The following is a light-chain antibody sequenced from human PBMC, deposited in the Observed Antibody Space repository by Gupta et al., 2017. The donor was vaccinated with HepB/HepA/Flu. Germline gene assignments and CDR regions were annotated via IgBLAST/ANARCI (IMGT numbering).Light chain of an antibody. J-gene: IGLJ3*02. V-gene: IGLV1-51*01. CDR3: GDADSIHNVGV. Sequence: QSVLTQPPSVSAAPGEKVTISCSGSIFNIANTFVPWYQQVPGTAPRLLRYDNNTRPSGIPERFSSFKTGTSSNRETTGLQTGEEADVYCGDADSIHNVGVFGGGTKLTVL. CDR2: DNN. CDR1: IFNIANTF.